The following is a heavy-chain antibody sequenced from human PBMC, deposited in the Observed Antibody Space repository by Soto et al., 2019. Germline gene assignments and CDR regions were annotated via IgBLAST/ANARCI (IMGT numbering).Heavy chain of an antibody. CDR2: FDPEDGET. Sequence: ASVKVSCKVSGYTLTESSMHWVRQAPGKGLEWMGGFDPEDGETIYAQKFQGRVTMTEDTSTDTAYMELSSLRSEDTAVYYCATGGIGVVPAAIDLDYWGQGTLVTVS. CDR1: GYTLTESS. CDR3: ATGGIGVVPAAIDLDY. D-gene: IGHD2-2*02. J-gene: IGHJ4*02. V-gene: IGHV1-24*01.